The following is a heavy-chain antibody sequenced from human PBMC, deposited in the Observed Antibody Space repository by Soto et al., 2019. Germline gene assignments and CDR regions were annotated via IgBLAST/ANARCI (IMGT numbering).Heavy chain of an antibody. CDR1: GYTFTSYG. CDR3: ARDRSDNLEAAGRDNWFDP. CDR2: ISAYNGNT. D-gene: IGHD6-13*01. Sequence: QLVQSGAEVKKPGASVKVSCKASGYTFTSYGISWVRQAPGQGLEWMGWISAYNGNTNYAQKLQGRVTMTTDTSTTTAYMELRSLRSDDTAVYYCARDRSDNLEAAGRDNWFDPWGQGTLVTVSS. V-gene: IGHV1-18*01. J-gene: IGHJ5*02.